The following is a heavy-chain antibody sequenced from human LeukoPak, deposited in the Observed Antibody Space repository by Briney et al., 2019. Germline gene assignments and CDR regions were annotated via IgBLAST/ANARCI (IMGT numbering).Heavy chain of an antibody. CDR3: ARDAGSGYFDY. Sequence: PGGSLRLSCAASGFTFGTYAMNWVRQAPGKGLEWVSYISSSSSTIYFPDSVKGRFTISRDNAKNSLYLQMNGLRDEDTAVYYCARDAGSGYFDYWGQGTLVTVPS. CDR2: ISSSSSTI. J-gene: IGHJ4*02. D-gene: IGHD6-19*01. CDR1: GFTFGTYA. V-gene: IGHV3-48*02.